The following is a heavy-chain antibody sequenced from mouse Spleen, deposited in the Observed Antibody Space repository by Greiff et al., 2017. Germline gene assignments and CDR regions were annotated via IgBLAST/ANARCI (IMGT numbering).Heavy chain of an antibody. V-gene: IGHV1-85*01. Sequence: QVQLQQSGAELMKPGASVKLSCKATGYTFTSYDINWVKQRPGQGLEWIGWIYPRVGSIKYNEKFKGKATLTVDTSSSTAYMELHSLTSEDSAVYFCATNWEEGAWFAYWGQGTLVTVSA. D-gene: IGHD4-1*01. CDR3: ATNWEEGAWFAY. CDR2: IYPRVGSI. CDR1: GYTFTSYD. J-gene: IGHJ3*01.